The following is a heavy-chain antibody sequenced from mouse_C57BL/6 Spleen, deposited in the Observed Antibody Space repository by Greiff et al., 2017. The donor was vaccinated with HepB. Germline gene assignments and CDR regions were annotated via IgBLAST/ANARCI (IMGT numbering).Heavy chain of an antibody. CDR2: INYDGSST. CDR1: GFTFRDYY. J-gene: IGHJ1*03. D-gene: IGHD2-5*01. Sequence: EVKLVESEGGLVQPGSSMKLSCTASGFTFRDYYMAWVRQVPEKGLEWVANINYDGSSTYYLDSLKSRFIISRDNAKNILYLQMSSLKSEDTATYYCARVPSYYSNSYWYFDVWGTGTTVTVSS. CDR3: ARVPSYYSNSYWYFDV. V-gene: IGHV5-16*01.